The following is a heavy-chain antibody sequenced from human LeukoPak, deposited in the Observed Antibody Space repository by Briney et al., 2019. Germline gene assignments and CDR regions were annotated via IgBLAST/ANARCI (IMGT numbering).Heavy chain of an antibody. J-gene: IGHJ6*03. Sequence: GESLKISCKGSGYSFTSYWIGWVRQMPGKCLEWMGIIYPGDSDTRYSPSFQGQVTISADKSISTAYLQWSSLKASDTAMYYCARLSRGYSYANYYYYMDDWGKGTTVTVSS. CDR3: ARLSRGYSYANYYYYMDD. D-gene: IGHD5-18*01. V-gene: IGHV5-51*01. CDR1: GYSFTSYW. CDR2: IYPGDSDT.